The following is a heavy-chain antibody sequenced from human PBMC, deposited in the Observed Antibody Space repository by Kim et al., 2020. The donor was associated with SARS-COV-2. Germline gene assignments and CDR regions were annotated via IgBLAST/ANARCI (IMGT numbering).Heavy chain of an antibody. D-gene: IGHD3-22*01. J-gene: IGHJ5*02. V-gene: IGHV4-59*01. CDR1: GDSISNYF. Sequence: SEPLSLTCTVFGDSISNYFWGWIRQPPGKGLEFIGHIYHNGVTTSNPSLKSRVTISIDTSKTQFSLRLSSVTAADTAFYYCARGGHDSSGHYVWFDPWGQGTLVTVSS. CDR2: IYHNGVT. CDR3: ARGGHDSSGHYVWFDP.